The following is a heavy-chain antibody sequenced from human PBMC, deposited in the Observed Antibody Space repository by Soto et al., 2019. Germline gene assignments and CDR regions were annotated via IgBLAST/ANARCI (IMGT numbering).Heavy chain of an antibody. CDR2: ISHDGKTE. CDR3: AGGYSYGDY. Sequence: QAQLVESGGGVVHPGRSLRLSCAASGFSFRSYGMHWVRQAPGKGLEWVALISHDGKTEYYADSVKGRFTISRDNSKNTLYLQMNSRSGEDTAVYYCAGGYSYGDYWGQGTLVIVSS. J-gene: IGHJ4*02. V-gene: IGHV3-30*03. D-gene: IGHD5-18*01. CDR1: GFSFRSYG.